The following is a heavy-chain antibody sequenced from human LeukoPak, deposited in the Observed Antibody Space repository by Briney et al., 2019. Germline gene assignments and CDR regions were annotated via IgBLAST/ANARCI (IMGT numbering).Heavy chain of an antibody. Sequence: GESLKISCKGSGYSFTSYWIGWVRQMPGKGLEWMGIIYPGDSDTRYSPSFQGQVTISADKSINTAYLHWSRLKTPDTAIYYCARRGLELRGDYDYYTDVWGKGTTVTVSS. D-gene: IGHD1-7*01. V-gene: IGHV5-51*01. CDR2: IYPGDSDT. J-gene: IGHJ6*03. CDR1: GYSFTSYW. CDR3: ARRGLELRGDYDYYTDV.